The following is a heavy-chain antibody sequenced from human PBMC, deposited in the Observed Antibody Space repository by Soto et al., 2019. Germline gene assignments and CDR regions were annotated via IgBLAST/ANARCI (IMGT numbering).Heavy chain of an antibody. V-gene: IGHV1-46*01. CDR1: GYTFTSYY. D-gene: IGHD2-15*01. CDR2: INPSGGST. CDR3: ARLCSGGSCHSGY. J-gene: IGHJ4*02. Sequence: QVQLVQSGAEVKKPGASVKVSCKASGYTFTSYYMHWVRQAPGQGLEWMGIINPSGGSTSYAQKCHGRATMTRDTSTSTVYMELRSLKSEETAGYYCARLCSGGSCHSGYWGQGTLVTVSS.